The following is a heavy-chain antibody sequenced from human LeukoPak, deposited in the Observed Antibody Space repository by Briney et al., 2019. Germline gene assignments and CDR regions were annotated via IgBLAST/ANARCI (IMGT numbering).Heavy chain of an antibody. CDR1: GGSISSYY. CDR2: IYYSGST. V-gene: IGHV4-59*12. D-gene: IGHD2-15*01. Sequence: SETLSLTCTVSGGSISSYYWSWIRQPPGKGLEWIGYIYYSGSTNYSPSLKSRVTISVDTSKNQFSLKLSSVTAADTAVYHCARVGGIVGDWFDPWGQGTLVTVSS. CDR3: ARVGGIVGDWFDP. J-gene: IGHJ5*02.